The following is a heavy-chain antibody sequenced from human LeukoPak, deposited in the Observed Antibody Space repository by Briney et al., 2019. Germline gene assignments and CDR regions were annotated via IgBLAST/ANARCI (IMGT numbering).Heavy chain of an antibody. Sequence: SVKVSCKASGGTFSSYAISWVRQAPGQGLEWMGGIIPIFGTANYAQKFQGRVTITADESTSTAYMELSSLRSEDTAVYYCARDRATYYYDGSGYPDYWGQGTLVTVSS. J-gene: IGHJ4*02. CDR1: GGTFSSYA. CDR3: ARDRATYYYDGSGYPDY. V-gene: IGHV1-69*13. CDR2: IIPIFGTA. D-gene: IGHD3-22*01.